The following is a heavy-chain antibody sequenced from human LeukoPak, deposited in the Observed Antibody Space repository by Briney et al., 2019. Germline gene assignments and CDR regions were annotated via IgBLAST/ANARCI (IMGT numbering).Heavy chain of an antibody. J-gene: IGHJ4*02. CDR1: GYTFTSYG. Sequence: ASVKVSCKASGYTFTSYGISWVRQAPGQGLEWMGWISAYNGNTNYAQKLQGRVTMTTDTSTSTAYMELRSLRSDDTAVYYCAREPYYYDSTGFAYWGQGTLVTVSS. CDR3: AREPYYYDSTGFAY. D-gene: IGHD3-22*01. CDR2: ISAYNGNT. V-gene: IGHV1-18*01.